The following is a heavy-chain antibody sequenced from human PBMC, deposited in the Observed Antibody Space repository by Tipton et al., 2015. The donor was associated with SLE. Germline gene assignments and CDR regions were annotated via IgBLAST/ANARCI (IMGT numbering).Heavy chain of an antibody. Sequence: SLRLSCTASGFTFGDYAMSWVRQAPGKGLEWVGFIRSKAYGGTTEYAASVKGRFTISRDDSKSIAYLQMNSLKTEDTAVHYCTRKTLGPGGSSGWSFDLWGRGTLVTVSS. J-gene: IGHJ2*01. CDR1: GFTFGDYA. CDR3: TRKTLGPGGSSGWSFDL. V-gene: IGHV3-49*04. D-gene: IGHD6-6*01. CDR2: IRSKAYGGTT.